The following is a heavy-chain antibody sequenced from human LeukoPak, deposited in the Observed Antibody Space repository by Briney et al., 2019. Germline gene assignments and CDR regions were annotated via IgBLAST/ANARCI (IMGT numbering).Heavy chain of an antibody. CDR2: INPNSGGT. V-gene: IGHV1-2*02. Sequence: GASVKVSCKASGYTFTGYYMHWVRQAPGQGLEWMGWINPNSGGTNYAQKFQGRVTMTRDTSISTVYMELSRLRSDDTAVYYCARDESGGAGFDPWGQGTLVTVSS. CDR3: ARDESGGAGFDP. J-gene: IGHJ5*02. D-gene: IGHD1-26*01. CDR1: GYTFTGYY.